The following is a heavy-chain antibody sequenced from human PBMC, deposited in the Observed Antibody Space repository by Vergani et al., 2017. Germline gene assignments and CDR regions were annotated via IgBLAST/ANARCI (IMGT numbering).Heavy chain of an antibody. CDR2: IYYSGST. V-gene: IGHV4-31*03. J-gene: IGHJ4*02. CDR3: AGDREDCSSTSCYYYFDN. CDR1: GGSISSGGYY. Sequence: QVQLQESGPGLVKPSQTLSLTCTVSGGSISSGGYYWTWIRQHPGKGLEWIGYIYYSGSTYYNPSLKSRVTISVDTSKNQFSLKMRSVTAADTAVYYCAGDREDCSSTSCYYYFDNWGQGTPVTVSS. D-gene: IGHD2-2*01.